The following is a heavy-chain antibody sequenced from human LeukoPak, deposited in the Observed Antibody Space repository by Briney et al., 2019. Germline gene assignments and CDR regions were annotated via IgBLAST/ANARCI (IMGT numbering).Heavy chain of an antibody. CDR2: ISYDGSNK. J-gene: IGHJ4*02. CDR1: GFTFSSYA. V-gene: IGHV3-30-3*01. D-gene: IGHD2/OR15-2a*01. CDR3: ARAGYYRFDY. Sequence: GGSLRLSCAATGFTFSSYAMHWLRQAPGKGLEWVAVISYDGSNKYYADSVKGRFTISRDNSKNTLYLQMNSLRAEDTAVYYCARAGYYRFDYWGQGTLVTVSS.